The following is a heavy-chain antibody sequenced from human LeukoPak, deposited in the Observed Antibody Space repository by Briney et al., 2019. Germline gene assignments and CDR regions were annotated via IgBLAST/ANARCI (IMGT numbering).Heavy chain of an antibody. J-gene: IGHJ1*01. V-gene: IGHV1-69*04. CDR3: ARAGRGYCSGGSCPSPEYFQH. CDR2: IIPILGIA. D-gene: IGHD2-15*01. Sequence: GASVKVSCKASGGTFSSYVISWVRQAPGQGLEWMGRIIPILGIANYAQKFQGRVTITADKSTSTAYMELSSLRSEDTAVYYCARAGRGYCSGGSCPSPEYFQHWGQGTLVTVSS. CDR1: GGTFSSYV.